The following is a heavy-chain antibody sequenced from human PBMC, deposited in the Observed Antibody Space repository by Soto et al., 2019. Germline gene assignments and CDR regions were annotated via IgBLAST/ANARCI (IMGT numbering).Heavy chain of an antibody. J-gene: IGHJ4*02. D-gene: IGHD5-18*01. CDR1: GGSIRSDGSY. CDR3: ARRAGNRRGYPIDS. Sequence: QVQLQESGPGLVKPSQPLSLTCAVSGGSIRSDGSYWTLIRQLPGGCLEWIGYIYYSGSTSYNPSLESRASISVDSSENQFSLRLTSVTAADTAVYYCARRAGNRRGYPIDSWGQGTLVTVSS. V-gene: IGHV4-31*11. CDR2: IYYSGST.